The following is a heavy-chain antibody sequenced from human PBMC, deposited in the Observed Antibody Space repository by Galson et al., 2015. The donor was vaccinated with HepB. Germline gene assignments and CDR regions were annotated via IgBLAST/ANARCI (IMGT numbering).Heavy chain of an antibody. V-gene: IGHV3-33*06. CDR2: IWYGGSNK. CDR1: GFTFSSYG. J-gene: IGHJ4*02. Sequence: SLRLSCAASGFTFSSYGMHWVRQAPGKGLEWVAVIWYGGSNKYYADSVKGRFTISRDNSKNTLCLQMNSLRAEDTAVYYWAKDRIEEEEYYYDSSGWDYWGQGTLVTVSS. D-gene: IGHD3-22*01. CDR3: AKDRIEEEEYYYDSSGWDY.